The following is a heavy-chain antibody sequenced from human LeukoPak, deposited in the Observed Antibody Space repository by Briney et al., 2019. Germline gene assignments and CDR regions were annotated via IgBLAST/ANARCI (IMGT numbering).Heavy chain of an antibody. CDR1: GYTFTSYG. D-gene: IGHD6-6*01. Sequence: ASVKVSCKASGYTFTSYGISWVRQAPGKGLEWMGGFDPEDGETIYAQKFQGRVTMTEDTSTDTAYMELSSLRSEDTAVYYCATPSGGYSSSYPFDYWGQGTLVTVSS. J-gene: IGHJ4*02. CDR3: ATPSGGYSSSYPFDY. V-gene: IGHV1-24*01. CDR2: FDPEDGET.